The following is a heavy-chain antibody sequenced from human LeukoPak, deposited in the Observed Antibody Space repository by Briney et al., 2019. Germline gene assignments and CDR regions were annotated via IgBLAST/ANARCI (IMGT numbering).Heavy chain of an antibody. D-gene: IGHD6-19*01. CDR1: GYTFTSYG. CDR3: ARGTVLASYSSGWPIDY. J-gene: IGHJ4*02. Sequence: RASVKVSCKASGYTFTSYGISWVRQAPGQGLELMGWISAYNGNTNYAQKLQGRVTMTTDTSTSTAYMELRSLRSDDTAVYYCARGTVLASYSSGWPIDYWGQGTLVTVSS. V-gene: IGHV1-18*01. CDR2: ISAYNGNT.